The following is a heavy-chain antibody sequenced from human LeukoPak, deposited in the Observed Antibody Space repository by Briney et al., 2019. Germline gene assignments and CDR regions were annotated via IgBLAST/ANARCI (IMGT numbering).Heavy chain of an antibody. CDR3: ARMAYYYDSSGPIVI. CDR1: GYTFTSYD. J-gene: IGHJ3*02. CDR2: MNPNSGNT. V-gene: IGHV1-8*01. D-gene: IGHD3-22*01. Sequence: ASVKVSCKASGYTFTSYDINWVRQATERGLEWMGWMNPNSGNTGYAQKFQGRVTMTRNTSISTAYMELSSLRSEDTAVYYCARMAYYYDSSGPIVIWGQGTMVTVSS.